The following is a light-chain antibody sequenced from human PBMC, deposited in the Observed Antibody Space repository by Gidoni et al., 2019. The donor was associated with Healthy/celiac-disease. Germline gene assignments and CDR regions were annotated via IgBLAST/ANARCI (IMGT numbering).Light chain of an antibody. J-gene: IGKJ4*01. V-gene: IGKV3-11*01. CDR2: YAS. CDR1: QSVSSY. CDR3: QQRSNWLT. Sequence: ETAVTQSPATLSLSPGERATLSCRASQSVSSYLAWYQQKPGQAPRLLIYYASNRATGIPARFSGSGSGTDFTLTISSLDPEDFAVYYCQQRSNWLTFGGGTKVEIK.